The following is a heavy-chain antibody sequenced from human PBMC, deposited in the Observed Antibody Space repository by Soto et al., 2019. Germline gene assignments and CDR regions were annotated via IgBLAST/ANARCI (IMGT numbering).Heavy chain of an antibody. CDR1: GGTFSSYA. J-gene: IGHJ4*02. CDR2: IIPIFGTA. V-gene: IGHV1-69*13. Sequence: SVKVSCKASGGTFSSYAISWVRQAPGQGLEWMGGIIPIFGTANYAQKFQGRVTITADESTSTAYMELSGLRSEDTAVYYCARAIAAAGPGGDYWGQGXLVTVSS. D-gene: IGHD6-13*01. CDR3: ARAIAAAGPGGDY.